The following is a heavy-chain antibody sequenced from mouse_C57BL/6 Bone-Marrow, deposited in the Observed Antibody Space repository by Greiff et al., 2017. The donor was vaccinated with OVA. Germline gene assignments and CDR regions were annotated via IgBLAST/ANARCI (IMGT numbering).Heavy chain of an antibody. V-gene: IGHV1-55*01. CDR1: GYTFTSYW. J-gene: IGHJ1*03. Sequence: QVQLQQPGAELVKPGASVKMSCKASGYTFTSYWITWVKQRPGQGLEWIEDIYPGSGSTNYNEKFKSKATLTVDTSSSTAYMQLSSLTSEDSAVYYGARRYYGSSYWYFDVWGTGTTVTVSS. D-gene: IGHD1-1*01. CDR3: ARRYYGSSYWYFDV. CDR2: IYPGSGST.